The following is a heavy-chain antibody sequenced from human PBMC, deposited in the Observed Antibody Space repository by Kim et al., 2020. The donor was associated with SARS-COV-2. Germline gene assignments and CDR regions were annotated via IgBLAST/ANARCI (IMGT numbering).Heavy chain of an antibody. CDR3: ARAQWLVSP. Sequence: GGSLRLSCAASGFTFSTYSMNWVRQAPGKGLEWISYISSGGGTIYYADSVKGRFTISRDNAKNSLYLQMNSLRAEDTAVYYCARAQWLVSPWGQETLVTVS. D-gene: IGHD6-19*01. CDR2: ISSGGGTI. CDR1: GFTFSTYS. J-gene: IGHJ5*02. V-gene: IGHV3-48*04.